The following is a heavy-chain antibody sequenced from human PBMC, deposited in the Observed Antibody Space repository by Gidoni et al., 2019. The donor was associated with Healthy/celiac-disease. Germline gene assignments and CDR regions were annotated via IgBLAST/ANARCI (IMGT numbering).Heavy chain of an antibody. CDR1: GFTFSSYA. CDR2: ISGSGGYT. D-gene: IGHD6-19*01. Sequence: EVQLLESGGGLVQPGGSLRLSCAASGFTFSSYAMSWVRQAPGKGLEWVSSISGSGGYTYYADSVKGRFTISRDNSKNTLYQQMNSLRAEDTAVYYCACRIAVGDGFDIWGQGTMVTVSS. CDR3: ACRIAVGDGFDI. V-gene: IGHV3-23*01. J-gene: IGHJ3*02.